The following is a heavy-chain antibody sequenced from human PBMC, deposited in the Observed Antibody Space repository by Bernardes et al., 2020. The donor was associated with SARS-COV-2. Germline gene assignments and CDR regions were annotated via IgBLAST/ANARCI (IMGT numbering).Heavy chain of an antibody. CDR3: AKDFIVGDSLWYFDV. CDR1: GFSFSRFA. D-gene: IGHD4-17*01. Sequence: GGSLRLSCAGSGFSFSRFAMAWVRQAPGKGLEIVAGVDGSSENIFYGRSVRGRFTLSKDRSNNIVFLHMDRLTAADTGTYYCAKDFIVGDSLWYFDVWGRGTRVTVSS. V-gene: IGHV3-23*01. J-gene: IGHJ2*01. CDR2: VDGSSENI.